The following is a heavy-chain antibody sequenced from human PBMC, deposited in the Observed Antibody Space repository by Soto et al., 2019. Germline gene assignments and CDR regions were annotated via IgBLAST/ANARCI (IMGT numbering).Heavy chain of an antibody. CDR1: GLDVRNNY. CDR2: ISGGGDK. Sequence: EVQLVQSGGGLVQPGGSLRLSCAASGLDVRNNYMSWVRQAPGKGPECVAVISGGGDKYYADSVKGRCTISRDIAKTTRDLQMCSLGVEDTAMYYCAARSFNWKEGRFFEYWGRGALVTVSS. CDR3: AARSFNWKEGRFFEY. V-gene: IGHV3-66*01. D-gene: IGHD1-20*01. J-gene: IGHJ4*02.